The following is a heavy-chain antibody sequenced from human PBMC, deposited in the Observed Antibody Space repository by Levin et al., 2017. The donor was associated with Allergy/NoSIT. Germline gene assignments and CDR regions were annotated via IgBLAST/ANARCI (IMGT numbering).Heavy chain of an antibody. CDR1: GFSFSSFA. CDR2: ISYSAEST. V-gene: IGHV3-23*01. D-gene: IGHD1-14*01. Sequence: GASVKVSCAGSGFSFSSFALSWVRQTPGKGLEWVSAISYSAESTYYADSAKGRFAISRDNSKNTLYLQMNSLRPEDTAVYYCARWAISPGPDWFDPWGQGTLVTVSS. CDR3: ARWAISPGPDWFDP. J-gene: IGHJ5*02.